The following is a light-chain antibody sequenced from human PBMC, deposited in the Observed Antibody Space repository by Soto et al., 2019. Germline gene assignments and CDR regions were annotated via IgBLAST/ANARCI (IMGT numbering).Light chain of an antibody. CDR1: QSVSNSY. Sequence: EIVLTQSPGTLSLSPGERATLSCRASQSVSNSYLAWYQQKPGQAPRLLIYGTSSRATGIPDRFSGSGSGTDFTLTISRLEPEDCAGYYCQQYGSSPYFGGGTKVDI. CDR2: GTS. V-gene: IGKV3-20*01. CDR3: QQYGSSPY. J-gene: IGKJ4*01.